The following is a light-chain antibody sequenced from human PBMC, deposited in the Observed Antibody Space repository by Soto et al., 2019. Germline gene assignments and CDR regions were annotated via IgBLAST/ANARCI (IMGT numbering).Light chain of an antibody. CDR2: GAS. J-gene: IGKJ1*01. V-gene: IGKV3-15*01. CDR1: QSVSSN. CDR3: QQCDSYSPWA. Sequence: EIVMTQSPATLSVSPGERATLSCRASQSVSSNLAWYQQRPGQAPRLIIYGASTRATGIPARFSGSGSGTEFTLTISSLQPDDFATYYCQQCDSYSPWAFGQGTKVEIK.